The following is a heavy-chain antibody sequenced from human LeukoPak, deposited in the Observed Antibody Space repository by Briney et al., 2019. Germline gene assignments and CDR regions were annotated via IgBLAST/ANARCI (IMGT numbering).Heavy chain of an antibody. CDR1: GYSFTSCW. CDR2: IYPGDSDT. J-gene: IGHJ4*02. CDR3: ARLDYYDSSGYYLDY. V-gene: IGHV5-51*01. Sequence: RGESLKISCKGSGYSFTSCWIGWVRQMPGKGLEWMGIIYPGDSDTRYSPSFQGQVTISADKSISTAYLQWSSLKASDTAMYYCARLDYYDSSGYYLDYWGQGTLVTVSS. D-gene: IGHD3-22*01.